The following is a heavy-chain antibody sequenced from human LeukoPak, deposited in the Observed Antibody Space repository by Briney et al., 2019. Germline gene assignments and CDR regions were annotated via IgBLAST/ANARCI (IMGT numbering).Heavy chain of an antibody. D-gene: IGHD5-24*01. Sequence: ASVKVSCKASGYTFTGYYIYWVRQAPGQGLEWMGRLNPNSGDTNYAQKFQGKVTMTRDTSISTVYMDLRSLRSDDTAVYYCARGDVAPGYWGQGTLVTVSS. V-gene: IGHV1-2*02. CDR3: ARGDVAPGY. J-gene: IGHJ4*02. CDR2: LNPNSGDT. CDR1: GYTFTGYY.